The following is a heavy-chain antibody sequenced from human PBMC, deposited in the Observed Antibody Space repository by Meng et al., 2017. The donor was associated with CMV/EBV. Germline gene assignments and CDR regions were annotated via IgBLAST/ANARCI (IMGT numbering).Heavy chain of an antibody. Sequence: GESLKISCKGSGYTFTSYWIVWVRQMPGKGLEWMGLIYPGDSDTKYSPSFQGQVTISADKSISTAYLQWSSLKASDTAIYYCARRRSSSRWFDPWGQGTQVTLL. J-gene: IGHJ5*02. D-gene: IGHD6-6*01. V-gene: IGHV5-51*01. CDR3: ARRRSSSRWFDP. CDR1: GYTFTSYW. CDR2: IYPGDSDT.